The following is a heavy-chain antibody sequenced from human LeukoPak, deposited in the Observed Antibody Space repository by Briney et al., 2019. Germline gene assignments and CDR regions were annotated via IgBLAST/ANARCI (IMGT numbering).Heavy chain of an antibody. J-gene: IGHJ6*04. Sequence: SVKVSCKASGGTFSSYAISWVRQAPGQGLEWMGGIIPIFGTANYAQKFQGRVTITADKSTSTAYMELSSQRSEDTAVYYCARAPLPLVVVPAAMTHYYYGMDVWGKGTTVTVSS. D-gene: IGHD2-2*01. V-gene: IGHV1-69*06. CDR1: GGTFSSYA. CDR2: IIPIFGTA. CDR3: ARAPLPLVVVPAAMTHYYYGMDV.